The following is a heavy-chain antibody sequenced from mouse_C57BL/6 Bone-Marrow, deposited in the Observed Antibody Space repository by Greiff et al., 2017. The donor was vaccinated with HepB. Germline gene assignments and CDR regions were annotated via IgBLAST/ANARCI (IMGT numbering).Heavy chain of an antibody. D-gene: IGHD2-3*01. Sequence: VQLVESGAELARPGASVKMSCKASGYTFTSYTMHWVKQSPGQGLEWIGYINPSSGYTKYNQKFKDKATLTADKSANTAYMQLSSLTSEESAVYYCGRGYDGCVADWGQGTLVTVSA. J-gene: IGHJ3*01. CDR3: GRGYDGCVAD. V-gene: IGHV1-4*01. CDR1: GYTFTSYT. CDR2: INPSSGYT.